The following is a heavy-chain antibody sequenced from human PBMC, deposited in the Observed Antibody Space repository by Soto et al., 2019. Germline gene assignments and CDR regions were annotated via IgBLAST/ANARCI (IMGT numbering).Heavy chain of an antibody. D-gene: IGHD1-1*01. CDR2: MNPYSGNT. J-gene: IGHJ3*02. CDR1: GYTFTSDD. Sequence: ASVKVSCKASGYTFTSDDISWVRQATGQGLEWMGWMNPYSGNTGYAQKFQDRVTMTRNISINTAYMELSSLRSDDTAVYYCARVLAGFKATYNWNGAEIWGQGTMVTVSS. V-gene: IGHV1-8*01. CDR3: ARVLAGFKATYNWNGAEI.